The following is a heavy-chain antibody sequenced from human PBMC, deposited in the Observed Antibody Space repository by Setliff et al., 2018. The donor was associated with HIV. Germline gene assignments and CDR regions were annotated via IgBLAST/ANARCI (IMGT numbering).Heavy chain of an antibody. CDR3: ARGGSNSWSPFDY. CDR2: MNRDGSEK. Sequence: GGSLRLSCAASGFTFSSSWMTWVRQAPGRGLEYVAGMNRDGSEKGYADSVKGRFSISRDNAKNTLYLQMNSLRAEDTAVYYCARGGSNSWSPFDYWGQGTLVTVSS. V-gene: IGHV3-7*02. J-gene: IGHJ4*02. D-gene: IGHD6-13*01. CDR1: GFTFSSSW.